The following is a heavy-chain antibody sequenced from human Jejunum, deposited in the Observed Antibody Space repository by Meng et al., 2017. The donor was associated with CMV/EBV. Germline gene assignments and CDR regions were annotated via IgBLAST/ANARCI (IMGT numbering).Heavy chain of an antibody. V-gene: IGHV3-7*04. CDR3: TRALDY. CDR1: GFNFKDYW. CDR2: IRYDGGER. Sequence: SLRLSCAASGFNFKDYWMDWVRQAPRRGLEWVANIRYDGGERYYVNSVEGRFFIYRDNARNTLYLQMNSLRGDDSAIYYCTRALDYWGQGTPVTVSS. J-gene: IGHJ4*02.